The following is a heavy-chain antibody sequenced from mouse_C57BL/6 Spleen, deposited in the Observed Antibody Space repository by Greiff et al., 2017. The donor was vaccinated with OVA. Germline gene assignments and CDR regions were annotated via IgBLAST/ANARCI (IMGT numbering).Heavy chain of an antibody. CDR1: GYSITGGYY. CDR2: ISYDGSN. J-gene: IGHJ2*01. Sequence: EVQLQQSGPGLVKPSQSLSLTCSVTGYSITGGYYWNWIRQFPGNKLEWMGYISYDGSNNYNPSLKNRISITRDTSKNQFFLKLNSVTTEDTATYYCARELPYWGQGTTLTVSS. CDR3: ARELPY. V-gene: IGHV3-6*01.